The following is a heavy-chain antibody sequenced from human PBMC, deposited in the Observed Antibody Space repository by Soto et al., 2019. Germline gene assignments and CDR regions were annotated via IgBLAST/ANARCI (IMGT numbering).Heavy chain of an antibody. CDR3: ARSIVVVTALDY. CDR2: INAGNGNT. CDR1: GYTFTSYA. D-gene: IGHD2-21*02. J-gene: IGHJ4*02. V-gene: IGHV1-3*05. Sequence: QVQLVQIGAEEKKPGASVKVSCKASGYTFTSYAMHWVRQAPGQRLEWMGWINAGNGNTKYSQKFQGRVTITRDTSASIAYMELSSLRSEDTAVYYCARSIVVVTALDYWGQGTLVTVSS.